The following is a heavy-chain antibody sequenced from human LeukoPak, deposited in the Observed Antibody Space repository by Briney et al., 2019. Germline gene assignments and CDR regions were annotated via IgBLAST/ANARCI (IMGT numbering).Heavy chain of an antibody. V-gene: IGHV1-69*05. CDR2: IIPIFGTA. CDR3: ARELGTYYYDSSGYYAHFDY. D-gene: IGHD3-22*01. CDR1: GGTFSSYA. Sequence: GASVKVSCKASGGTFSSYAISWVRQAPGQGLEWMGRIIPIFGTANHAQKFQGRVTITTDESTSTAYMELSSLRSEDTAVYYCARELGTYYYDSSGYYAHFDYWGQGTLVTVSS. J-gene: IGHJ4*02.